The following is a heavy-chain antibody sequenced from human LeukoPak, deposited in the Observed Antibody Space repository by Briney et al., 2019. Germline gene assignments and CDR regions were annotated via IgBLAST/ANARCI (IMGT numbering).Heavy chain of an antibody. J-gene: IGHJ4*02. V-gene: IGHV4-39*07. CDR3: AREGWSGYYTDY. CDR1: GGSISSSSYY. Sequence: PETLSLTCPVSGGSISSSSYYWGWIRPPPGKGLEGIGSIYYSGSTYYNPSLKSRVTISVDTSKNQFSLKLSSVTAADTAVYYCAREGWSGYYTDYWGQGTLVTVSS. D-gene: IGHD3-3*01. CDR2: IYYSGST.